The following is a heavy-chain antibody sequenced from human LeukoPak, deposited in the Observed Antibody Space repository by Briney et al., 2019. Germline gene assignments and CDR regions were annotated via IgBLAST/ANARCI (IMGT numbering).Heavy chain of an antibody. Sequence: ASVKVSCKTSGYTFISYGISWVRQAPGQGLEWMGWLSAYNGNTNFAQKVQGRVTMTTDTSTSTAYMELRSLRSDDTAVYYCASLYYYGSGSYYNLDYWGQGTLVTVSP. CDR2: LSAYNGNT. V-gene: IGHV1-18*01. CDR1: GYTFISYG. CDR3: ASLYYYGSGSYYNLDY. J-gene: IGHJ4*02. D-gene: IGHD3-10*01.